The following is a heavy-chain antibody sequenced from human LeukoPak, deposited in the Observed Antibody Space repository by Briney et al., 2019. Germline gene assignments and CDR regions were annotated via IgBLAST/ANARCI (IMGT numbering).Heavy chain of an antibody. V-gene: IGHV4-30-4*01. J-gene: IGHJ4*02. CDR1: GGSISSGDYY. D-gene: IGHD3-3*01. CDR2: IYYSGST. Sequence: SQTLSLTCTVSGGSISSGDYYWSWIRQPPGKGLEWIGCIYYSGSTYYNPSLKSRVTISVDTSKNQFSLRLSSVTAADTAVYYCARGVRFLDFDYWGQGTLVTVSS. CDR3: ARGVRFLDFDY.